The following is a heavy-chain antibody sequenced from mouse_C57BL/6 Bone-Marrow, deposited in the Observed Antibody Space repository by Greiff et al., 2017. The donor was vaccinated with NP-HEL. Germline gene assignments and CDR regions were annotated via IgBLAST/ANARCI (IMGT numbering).Heavy chain of an antibody. CDR1: GYAFTNYL. V-gene: IGHV1-54*01. CDR3: ARSYGNYDYFDY. J-gene: IGHJ2*01. D-gene: IGHD2-1*01. Sequence: QVQLKQSGAELVRPGTSVKVSCKASGYAFTNYLIEWVKQRPGQGLEWIGVINPGSGGTNYNEKFKGKATLTADKSSSTAYMQLSSLTSEDSAVYFCARSYGNYDYFDYWGQGTTLTVSS. CDR2: INPGSGGT.